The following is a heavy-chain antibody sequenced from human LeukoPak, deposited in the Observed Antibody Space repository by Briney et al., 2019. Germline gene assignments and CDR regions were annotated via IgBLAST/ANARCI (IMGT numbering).Heavy chain of an antibody. Sequence: GGSLRLSCAASGFTFSSYAMHWVRQAPGKGLEWVAVISYDGSNKYYADSVKGRFTISRDNSKNTLYLQMNSLRAEDAAVYYCARDVEMATITTSDYWGQGTLVTVSS. CDR3: ARDVEMATITTSDY. V-gene: IGHV3-30*01. J-gene: IGHJ4*02. D-gene: IGHD5-24*01. CDR1: GFTFSSYA. CDR2: ISYDGSNK.